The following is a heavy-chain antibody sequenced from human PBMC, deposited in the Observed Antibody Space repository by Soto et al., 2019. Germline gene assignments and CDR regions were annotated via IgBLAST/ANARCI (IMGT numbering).Heavy chain of an antibody. D-gene: IGHD3-9*01. CDR3: ARDRMNYDILTGYYYYYGMDV. J-gene: IGHJ6*02. V-gene: IGHV3-74*01. CDR2: INSDGSST. Sequence: GGSLRLSCAASGFTFSSYWMHWVRQAPGKGLVWVSRINSDGSSTSYADSVKGRFTISRDNAKNTLYLQMNSLRAEDTAVYYFARDRMNYDILTGYYYYYGMDVWGQGTTVTVSS. CDR1: GFTFSSYW.